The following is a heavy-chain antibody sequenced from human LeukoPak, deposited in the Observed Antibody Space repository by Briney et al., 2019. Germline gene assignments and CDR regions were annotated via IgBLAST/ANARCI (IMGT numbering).Heavy chain of an antibody. V-gene: IGHV3-15*01. D-gene: IGHD3-16*01. CDR1: GFTFSNAW. J-gene: IGHJ3*02. CDR3: TTDHFYVWGRGTVHDI. Sequence: GGSLRLSCAASGFTFSNAWMSWVRQAPGKGLEWVGRIKSKTDGGTTDYAAPVKGRFTISRDDSKNTLYLQMNSLKTEDTAVYYCTTDHFYVWGRGTVHDIWGQGTMVTVSS. CDR2: IKSKTDGGTT.